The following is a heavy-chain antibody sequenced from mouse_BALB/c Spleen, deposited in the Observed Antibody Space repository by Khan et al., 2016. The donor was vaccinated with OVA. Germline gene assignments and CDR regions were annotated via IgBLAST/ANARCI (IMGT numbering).Heavy chain of an antibody. CDR1: GYTFTSYT. V-gene: IGHV1-4*01. D-gene: IGHD2-14*01. CDR3: IRDGAYHRNDGWFAY. CDR2: INPSNGYT. J-gene: IGHJ3*01. Sequence: VQLQQSGAELARPGASVKMSCKASGYTFTSYTIHWIKERPGQGLEWIGYINPSNGYTNYNQKFKDKATLTTDKSSTTVYLQLSSLTSDDSAVYNCIRDGAYHRNDGWFAYWGQGTLVTVSA.